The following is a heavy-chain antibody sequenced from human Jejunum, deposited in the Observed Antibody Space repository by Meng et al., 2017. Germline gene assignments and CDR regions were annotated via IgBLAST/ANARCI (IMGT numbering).Heavy chain of an antibody. Sequence: QVQLQESGAGLVKTSQTPSLTCTVSGGSLASVSRQWTWIRQPPGKGLAYIGYIYYDGNTNYSPSLKSRVSISIDTSKNQFSLRLNSVTAADTAVYYCAREVYLDTAMIIDSWGPGTLVTVSS. J-gene: IGHJ4*02. D-gene: IGHD5-18*01. V-gene: IGHV4-30-4*01. CDR3: AREVYLDTAMIIDS. CDR1: GGSLASVSRQ. CDR2: IYYDGNT.